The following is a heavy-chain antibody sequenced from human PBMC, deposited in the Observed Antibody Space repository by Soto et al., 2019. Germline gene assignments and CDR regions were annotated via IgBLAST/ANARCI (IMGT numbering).Heavy chain of an antibody. Sequence: SETLPPTWGVYWGSISGFDGIRIRQPPGEGLEWIGEINHSGSTNYNPSLKSRVTISVDTSKNQFSLKLSSVTAADTAVYYCARLTPYSSIYYGMDVWGQGTTVTAP. CDR2: INHSGST. CDR3: ARLTPYSSIYYGMDV. J-gene: IGHJ6*02. D-gene: IGHD6-13*01. V-gene: IGHV4-34*01. CDR1: WGSISGFD.